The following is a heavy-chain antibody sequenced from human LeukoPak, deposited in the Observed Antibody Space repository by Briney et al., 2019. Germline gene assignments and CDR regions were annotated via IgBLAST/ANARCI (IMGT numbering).Heavy chain of an antibody. J-gene: IGHJ3*02. CDR2: ISGYNGNT. V-gene: IGHV1-18*01. CDR1: GYTFTSYG. CDR3: ARDWYYGSGSYGVDTFDI. D-gene: IGHD3-10*01. Sequence: GASVKVSCKASGYTFTSYGISWVRQAPGQGLEWMGWISGYNGNTYYAQKLQGRVTMTTDTSTSTAYMELRSLRSDDTAVYYCARDWYYGSGSYGVDTFDIWGQGTMVTVSS.